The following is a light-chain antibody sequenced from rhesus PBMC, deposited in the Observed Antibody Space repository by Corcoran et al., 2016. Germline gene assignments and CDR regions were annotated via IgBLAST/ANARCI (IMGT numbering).Light chain of an antibody. J-gene: IGKJ4*01. CDR2: DAP. CDR1: QGISKY. Sequence: IQMTQSPSSLSASVGDTVTITCQATQGISKYLAWYQQTPGKAPNLLIYDAPTLQSGAPSRFSGNGSRTYFTLTITGLQPEDFAAYYCQQHNSYPLTFGGGTKVELK. V-gene: IGKV1-25*01. CDR3: QQHNSYPLT.